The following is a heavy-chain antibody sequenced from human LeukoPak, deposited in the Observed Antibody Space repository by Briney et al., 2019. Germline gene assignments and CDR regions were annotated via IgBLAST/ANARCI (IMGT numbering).Heavy chain of an antibody. CDR3: ARVRIVVVPAAMLSETYYYYMDV. CDR1: GGSFSGYY. CDR2: INHSGST. D-gene: IGHD2-2*01. V-gene: IGHV4-34*01. J-gene: IGHJ6*03. Sequence: SETLSLTCAVYGGSFSGYYWSWIRQPPGKGLEWIGEINHSGSTNYNPSLKSRVTISVDTSKNQFSLKLSSVTAADTAVYYCARVRIVVVPAAMLSETYYYYMDVWGKGTTVTVSS.